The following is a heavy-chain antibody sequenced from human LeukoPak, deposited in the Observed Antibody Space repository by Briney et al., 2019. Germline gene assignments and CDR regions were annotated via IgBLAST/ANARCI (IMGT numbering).Heavy chain of an antibody. CDR1: GYRFNKYW. CDR2: VDPRESSA. D-gene: IGHD4-17*01. CDR3: ARASTVTGDWYFDI. J-gene: IGHJ2*01. V-gene: IGHV5-10-1*01. Sequence: ESLKISCKGSGYRFNKYWITWVRQMPRQGLEWMGWVDPRESSAIYSPSFQGHVTMSTDASINTAYLEWGSLQASDTAMYYCARASTVTGDWYFDIWGRGTLDTVSP.